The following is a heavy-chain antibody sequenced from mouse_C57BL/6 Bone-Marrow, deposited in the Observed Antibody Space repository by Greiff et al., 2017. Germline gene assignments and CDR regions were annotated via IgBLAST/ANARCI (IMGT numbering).Heavy chain of an antibody. V-gene: IGHV5-4*03. D-gene: IGHD1-1*01. CDR2: ISDGGSYT. CDR3: ARGDVVAPPGFAY. Sequence: EVMLVESGGGLVKPGGSLKLSCAASGFTFSSYAMSWVRQTPEKRLEWVATISDGGSYTYYPDNVKGRFTISRDNAKNNLYLQMSHLKSEDTAMYYCARGDVVAPPGFAYWGQGTLVTVSA. J-gene: IGHJ3*01. CDR1: GFTFSSYA.